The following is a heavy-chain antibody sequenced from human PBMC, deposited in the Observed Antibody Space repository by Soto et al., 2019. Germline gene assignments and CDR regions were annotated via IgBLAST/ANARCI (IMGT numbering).Heavy chain of an antibody. CDR2: ISYDGSNK. V-gene: IGHV3-30-3*01. Sequence: QVQLVESGGGVVQPGRSLRLSCAASGFTFSSYAMHWVRQAPGKGLEWVAVISYDGSNKYYADSVKGRFTISRDNSKNTLYLQMNSLRAEDTAVYYCAREGTRQWFDPWGQGTLVTVSS. CDR1: GFTFSSYA. D-gene: IGHD3-10*01. J-gene: IGHJ5*02. CDR3: AREGTRQWFDP.